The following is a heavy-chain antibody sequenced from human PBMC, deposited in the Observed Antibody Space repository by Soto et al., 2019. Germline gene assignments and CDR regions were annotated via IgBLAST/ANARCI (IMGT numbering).Heavy chain of an antibody. Sequence: EVQLVESGGGFVQPGRSLRLSCAASGFTFDDYAMHWVRQAPGKGLEWVSGISWNSGSIGHADSVKGRITISRDNAKNSLYLQMSSLRVEDTALYDCAKDLSSGYYGPGSYIDYWGQGTLVTVSS. CDR2: ISWNSGSI. J-gene: IGHJ4*02. CDR1: GFTFDDYA. CDR3: AKDLSSGYYGPGSYIDY. V-gene: IGHV3-9*01. D-gene: IGHD3-10*01.